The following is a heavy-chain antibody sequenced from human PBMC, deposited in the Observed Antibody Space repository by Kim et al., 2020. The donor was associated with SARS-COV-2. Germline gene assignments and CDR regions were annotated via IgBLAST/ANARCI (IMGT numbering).Heavy chain of an antibody. CDR2: ISSSSSTI. CDR1: GFTFSSYS. Sequence: GGSLRLSCAASGFTFSSYSMNWVRQAPGKGLEWVSYISSSSSTIYYADSVKGRFTISRDNAKNSLYLQMNSLRDEDTAVYYCARDVLPLTYYYGMGEGFDYWGQGTLVTVSS. V-gene: IGHV3-48*02. J-gene: IGHJ4*02. CDR3: ARDVLPLTYYYGMGEGFDY. D-gene: IGHD3-10*01.